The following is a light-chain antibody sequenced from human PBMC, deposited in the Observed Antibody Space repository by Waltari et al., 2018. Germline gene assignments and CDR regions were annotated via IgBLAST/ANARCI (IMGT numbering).Light chain of an antibody. V-gene: IGKV1-5*03. CDR2: KAS. Sequence: DIQMTQSPSTLSASVGDRVTITCLASQSINSWLAWYHQKPGKAPKLLIYKASTLQSGVPSRFSGSGSGTEFTLTISSLQPDDFATYYCQQYNSHSQTFGRGTKLEIK. J-gene: IGKJ2*01. CDR1: QSINSW. CDR3: QQYNSHSQT.